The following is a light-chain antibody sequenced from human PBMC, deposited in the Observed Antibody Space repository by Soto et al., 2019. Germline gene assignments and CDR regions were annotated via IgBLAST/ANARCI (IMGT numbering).Light chain of an antibody. CDR3: QQYGSSPWT. CDR2: GAS. J-gene: IGKJ1*01. CDR1: QSVSRNY. V-gene: IGKV3-20*01. Sequence: EIVLTQSPCTLSLSPGERATLSCRASQSVSRNYLAWYQQKPGQAPRLLIYGASGRATGIPDRFTGSGSGTDFTLTISRLEPEDFAVYYCQQYGSSPWTFGQGTKVEIK.